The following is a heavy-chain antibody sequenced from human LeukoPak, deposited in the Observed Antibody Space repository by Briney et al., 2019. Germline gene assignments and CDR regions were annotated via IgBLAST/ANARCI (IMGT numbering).Heavy chain of an antibody. D-gene: IGHD3-10*01. Sequence: KSSETLSLTCTVSGGSISRYYWSWIRQPPGKGLERIGYIFYSGSTKYNTSLKSRVTISVDTSKNQFSLKLSSVTAADTAVYYCVRSEQTGNYMDVWGKGTTVTVSS. J-gene: IGHJ6*03. CDR1: GGSISRYY. V-gene: IGHV4-59*01. CDR3: VRSEQTGNYMDV. CDR2: IFYSGST.